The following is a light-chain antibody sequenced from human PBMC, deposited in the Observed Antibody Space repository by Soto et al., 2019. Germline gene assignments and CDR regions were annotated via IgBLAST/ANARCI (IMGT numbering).Light chain of an antibody. V-gene: IGKV3-20*01. CDR2: DAS. Sequence: EIVLTQSPATLSLSPGQRATLSCRASQSVSGYLAWYQQKPGQAPRLLIYDASNRATGIPARFSGSGSGTDFTLTTSRLEPEDFAVYYCQQYGSSPRSTFGGGTKVDIK. J-gene: IGKJ4*01. CDR3: QQYGSSPRST. CDR1: QSVSGY.